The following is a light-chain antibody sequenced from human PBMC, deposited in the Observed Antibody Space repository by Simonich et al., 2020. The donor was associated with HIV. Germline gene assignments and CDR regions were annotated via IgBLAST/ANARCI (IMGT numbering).Light chain of an antibody. CDR1: NSNIGAGYD. CDR2: AEY. CDR3: QSYDSSLRV. Sequence: QSVLTQPPSVSGAPVQRVIISCTGSNSNIGAGYDVHWYQQLPGTAPKLLISAEYNRPSGVPDRFSGSKAGTSASLAITGLQAEDEADYYCQSYDSSLRVFGGGTKLTVL. J-gene: IGLJ3*02. V-gene: IGLV1-40*01.